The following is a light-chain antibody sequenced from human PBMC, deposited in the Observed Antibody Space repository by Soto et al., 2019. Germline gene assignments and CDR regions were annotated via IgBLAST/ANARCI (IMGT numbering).Light chain of an antibody. J-gene: IGLJ2*01. CDR2: EVS. CDR3: SSYAGSNNLGV. Sequence: QSALTKPPSASGSPGQSVTISCTGTSRDVGGYNYVSWYQQHPGKAPKLMIYEVSKRPSGVPDRFSGSKSGNTASLTVSGLQAEDEADYYCSSYAGSNNLGVFGGGTKLTVL. V-gene: IGLV2-8*01. CDR1: SRDVGGYNY.